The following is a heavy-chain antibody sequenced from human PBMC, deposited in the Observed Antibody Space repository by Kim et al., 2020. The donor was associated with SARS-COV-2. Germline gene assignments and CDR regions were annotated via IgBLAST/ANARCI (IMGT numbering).Heavy chain of an antibody. V-gene: IGHV3-74*03. J-gene: IGHJ4*02. D-gene: IGHD6-13*01. CDR1: GFTLNSYW. Sequence: GGSLRLSCAASGFTLNSYWMHWVRQAPGEGLVWVSHINIDGSSRMYADSVKGRFTISRDSAKNTLYLQMNSLRVEDTAIYYCARAIAAARSKDFDYWAREPWSPSPQ. CDR3: ARAIAAARSKDFDY. CDR2: INIDGSSR.